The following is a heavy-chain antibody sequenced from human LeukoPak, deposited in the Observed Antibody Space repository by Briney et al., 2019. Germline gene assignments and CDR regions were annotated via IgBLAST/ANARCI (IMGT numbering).Heavy chain of an antibody. CDR1: GGSISSYY. D-gene: IGHD6-19*01. J-gene: IGHJ4*02. CDR2: IYYSGST. V-gene: IGHV4-59*01. CDR3: ARGRRYSSGWPHFDY. Sequence: PSETLSLTCTVSGGSISSYYWSWIRQPPGNGLEWIGYIYYSGSTNYNPSLKSRVTISVDTSKNQFSLKLSSVTAADTAVYYCARGRRYSSGWPHFDYWGQGTLVTVSS.